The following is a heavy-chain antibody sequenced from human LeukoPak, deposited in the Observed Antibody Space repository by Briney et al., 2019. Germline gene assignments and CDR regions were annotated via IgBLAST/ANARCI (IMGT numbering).Heavy chain of an antibody. CDR2: ISGIGAST. V-gene: IGHV3-23*01. D-gene: IGHD1-26*01. CDR3: AKEVGFFDD. Sequence: PGGSLRRSCAASGFTFSTYAMSWVRQAPGKGLEWVSVISGIGASTYYTASVKGRFTISRDNSKNTLSLQMNTLRPEDTAVYYCAKEVGFFDDWGQGTLLTVSS. J-gene: IGHJ4*02. CDR1: GFTFSTYA.